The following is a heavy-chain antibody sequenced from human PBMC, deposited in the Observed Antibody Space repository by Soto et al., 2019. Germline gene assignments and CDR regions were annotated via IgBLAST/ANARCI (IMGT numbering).Heavy chain of an antibody. J-gene: IGHJ3*02. CDR3: AKGLKWHSSGPMGNEAFDI. CDR2: ISYDGSNK. V-gene: IGHV3-30*18. D-gene: IGHD6-19*01. Sequence: QVQLVESGGGVVQPGRSLRLSCAASGFTFSSYGMHWVRQAPGKGLEWVAVISYDGSNKYYADSVKGRFTISRDNSKNTLYLQMNSLRAEDTAVYYCAKGLKWHSSGPMGNEAFDIWGQGTMVTVSS. CDR1: GFTFSSYG.